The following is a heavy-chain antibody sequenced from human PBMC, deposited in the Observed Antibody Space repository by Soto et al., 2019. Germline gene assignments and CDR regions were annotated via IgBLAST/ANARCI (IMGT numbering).Heavy chain of an antibody. J-gene: IGHJ3*01. CDR2: ISDSGDRT. V-gene: IGHV3-23*01. CDR3: AKDRGIIVKAGDAFDV. Sequence: EVQLMESGGGLVQPGGSLRLSCAGSGFTLSMSAVSWVRQAPGKGLEWVSYISDSGDRTYYADSVKGRFTISRDRSKNPVSLQTNTLRAEDTALYYCAKDRGIIVKAGDAFDVWGQGTMVTVSS. D-gene: IGHD3-16*02. CDR1: GFTLSMSA.